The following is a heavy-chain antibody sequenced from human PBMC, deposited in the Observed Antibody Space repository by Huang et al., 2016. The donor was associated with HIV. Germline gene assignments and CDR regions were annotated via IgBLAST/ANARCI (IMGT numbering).Heavy chain of an antibody. CDR2: ISAYNGDI. CDR3: ARKATVAAGIDY. V-gene: IGHV1-18*01. D-gene: IGHD5-12*01. CDR1: GYTFSTYG. Sequence: QIQLVQSAAEVKKPGASVKVSCRASGYTFSTYGITWVRQAPGQGLEWMGWISAYNGDIKFAQNVKGRLTMTTDTSTLTAYMELRSLRSDDTALYYCARKATVAAGIDYWGQGTLVTVSS. J-gene: IGHJ4*02.